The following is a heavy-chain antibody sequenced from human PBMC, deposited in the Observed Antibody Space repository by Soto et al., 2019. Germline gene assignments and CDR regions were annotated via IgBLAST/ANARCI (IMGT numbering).Heavy chain of an antibody. V-gene: IGHV1-18*01. D-gene: IGHD5-18*01. Sequence: GPSVKVSCKASGYTFTSYGISWVRQAPGQGLEWMGWISAYNGNTNYAQKLQGRVTMTTDTSTSTAYMELRSLRSDDTAVYYCARDGVDTATGYYYGMDVWGQGTTVTVS. CDR1: GYTFTSYG. J-gene: IGHJ6*02. CDR3: ARDGVDTATGYYYGMDV. CDR2: ISAYNGNT.